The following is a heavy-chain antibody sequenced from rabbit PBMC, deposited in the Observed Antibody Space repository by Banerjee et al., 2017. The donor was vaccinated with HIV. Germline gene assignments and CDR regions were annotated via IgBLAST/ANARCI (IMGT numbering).Heavy chain of an antibody. V-gene: IGHV1S40*01. J-gene: IGHJ4*01. D-gene: IGHD6-1*01. CDR3: VRLGAGFGGYGYVFNL. CDR2: INVVTGKA. Sequence: IACINVVTGKAVYASWAKGRFTFSKTSSTTVTLQMNSLTAADTATYFCVRLGAGFGGYGYVFNLWGPGTLVTVS.